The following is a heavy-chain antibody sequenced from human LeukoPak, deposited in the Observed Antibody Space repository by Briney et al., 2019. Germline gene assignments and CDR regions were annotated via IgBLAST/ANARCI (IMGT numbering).Heavy chain of an antibody. D-gene: IGHD5-24*01. J-gene: IGHJ6*03. V-gene: IGHV4-59*01. CDR1: GGSISSYY. CDR3: ASSPRWLQTSYYYYYMDV. Sequence: SETLSLTCTVSGGSISSYYWSWLRQPPGKGLEWIGYIYYSGSTNYNPSLKSRVTISVDTSKNQFSLKLSSVTAADTAVYYCASSPRWLQTSYYYYYMDVWGKGTTVTISS. CDR2: IYYSGST.